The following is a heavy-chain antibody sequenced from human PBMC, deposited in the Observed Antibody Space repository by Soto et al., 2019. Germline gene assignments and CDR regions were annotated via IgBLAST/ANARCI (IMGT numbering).Heavy chain of an antibody. CDR1: GYTFTSYY. D-gene: IGHD3-9*01. CDR3: ARDVPPYDILTGGEGYFDY. CDR2: INPSGGST. Sequence: QVQLVQSGAEVKKPGASVKVSCKASGYTFTSYYMHWVRQAPGQGLEWMGIINPSGGSTSYAQKFQGRGTVTRETPTSTVYMELSSLRSEDTAVYYCARDVPPYDILTGGEGYFDYCGQGTLVTVSS. J-gene: IGHJ4*02. V-gene: IGHV1-46*01.